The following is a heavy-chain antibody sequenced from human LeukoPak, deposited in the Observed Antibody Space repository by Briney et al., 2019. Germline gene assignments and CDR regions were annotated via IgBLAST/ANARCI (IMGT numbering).Heavy chain of an antibody. D-gene: IGHD3-9*01. CDR1: GFTFSDYY. CDR3: ARTYYDILTGYYNFDY. V-gene: IGHV3-11*06. Sequence: SGGSLRLSCAASGFTFSDYYMSWIRQAPGKGLEWVSHISSRGTYTNYADSVKGRFTISRDNAKNSLYLQMNSLRDEDTAVYYCARTYYDILTGYYNFDYWGQGTLVTVSS. J-gene: IGHJ4*02. CDR2: ISSRGTYT.